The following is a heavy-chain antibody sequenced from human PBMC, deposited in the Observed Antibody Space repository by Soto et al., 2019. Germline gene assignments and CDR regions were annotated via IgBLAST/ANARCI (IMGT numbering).Heavy chain of an antibody. CDR1: GFTFSSYE. CDR3: ARDXRLGHSGYDWDYYYGMDV. Sequence: PGGSLRLSCAASGFTFSSYEMNWVRQAPGKGLEWVSYISSSGSTIYYADSVKGRFTISRDNAKNSLYLQMNSLRAEDTAVYYCARDXRLGHSGYDWDYYYGMDVWGQGTTVTVSS. D-gene: IGHD5-12*01. V-gene: IGHV3-48*03. CDR2: ISSSGSTI. J-gene: IGHJ6*02.